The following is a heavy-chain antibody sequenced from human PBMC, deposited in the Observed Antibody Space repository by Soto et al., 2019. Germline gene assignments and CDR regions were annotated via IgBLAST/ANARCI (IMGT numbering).Heavy chain of an antibody. CDR2: IWYDGSNK. D-gene: IGHD3-3*01. J-gene: IGHJ4*02. V-gene: IGHV3-33*01. CDR3: ARDTTLRFLEWSSFVDY. Sequence: QVQLVESGGGVVQPGRSLRLSCAASGFTFSSYGMHWVRQAPGKGLEWVAVIWYDGSNKYYADSVKGRFTISRDNSKNTLYLQMNSLRAEDTAVYYCARDTTLRFLEWSSFVDYWGQGTLFTVSS. CDR1: GFTFSSYG.